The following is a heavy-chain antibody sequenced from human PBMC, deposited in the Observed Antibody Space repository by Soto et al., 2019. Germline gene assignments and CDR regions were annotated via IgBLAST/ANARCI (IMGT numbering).Heavy chain of an antibody. Sequence: SETLSLTCTVSGGSISSYYWSWIRQPPGKGLEWIGYVSYTGSTYYNPSLQSRVTISLGTSMNRFSLEVASVTAADTAVYYCARLSVDLNDYWSLDPWGQGTLVTVS. J-gene: IGHJ5*02. CDR3: ARLSVDLNDYWSLDP. V-gene: IGHV4-59*13. CDR1: GGSISSYY. CDR2: VSYTGST. D-gene: IGHD1-1*01.